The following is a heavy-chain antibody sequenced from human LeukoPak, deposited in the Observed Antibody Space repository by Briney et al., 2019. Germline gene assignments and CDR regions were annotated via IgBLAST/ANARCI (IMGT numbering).Heavy chain of an antibody. J-gene: IGHJ5*02. Sequence: GGSLRLSCAASGFTFSDYYMSWLRQAPGKGLEWVSYISSSGSTIYYADSVKGRFTISRDNAKNSLYLQMNSLRAEDTAVYYCATQQLLESGNWFDPWGQGTLVTVSS. V-gene: IGHV3-11*01. D-gene: IGHD6-13*01. CDR3: ATQQLLESGNWFDP. CDR2: ISSSGSTI. CDR1: GFTFSDYY.